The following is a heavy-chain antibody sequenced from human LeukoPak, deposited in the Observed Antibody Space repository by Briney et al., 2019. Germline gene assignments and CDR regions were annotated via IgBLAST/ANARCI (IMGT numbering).Heavy chain of an antibody. CDR3: ARGAYCGGDCYSGGIQH. V-gene: IGHV4-30-4*01. J-gene: IGHJ1*01. CDR2: IYYSGST. CDR1: GGSISSGDYY. Sequence: MPSQTLSLTCTVSGGSISSGDYYWSWIRQPPRKGLEWIGYIYYSGSTYYHPSLKSRVTISVDTSKNQFSLKLSSVTAADTAVYYCARGAYCGGDCYSGGIQHWGQGTLVTVSS. D-gene: IGHD2-21*02.